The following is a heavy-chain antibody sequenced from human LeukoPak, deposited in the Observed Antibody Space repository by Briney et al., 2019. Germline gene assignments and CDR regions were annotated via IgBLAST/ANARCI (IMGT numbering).Heavy chain of an antibody. Sequence: GGSLRLSCAASGFTFSSYWMSWARQAPGKGLEWVANIKQDGSEKYYVDSVKGRFTISRDNAKNSLYLQMNSLRSEDTAVYYCARRRGSWYNWFDPWGQGTLVTVSS. J-gene: IGHJ5*02. D-gene: IGHD6-13*01. CDR1: GFTFSSYW. CDR2: IKQDGSEK. CDR3: ARRRGSWYNWFDP. V-gene: IGHV3-7*01.